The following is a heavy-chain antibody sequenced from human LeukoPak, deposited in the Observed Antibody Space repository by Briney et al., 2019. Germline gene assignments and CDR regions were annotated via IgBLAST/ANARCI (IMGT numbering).Heavy chain of an antibody. CDR1: GFTFSSYW. J-gene: IGHJ6*04. CDR2: INSDGSST. D-gene: IGHD1-26*01. V-gene: IGHV3-74*01. CDR3: ARDDWRIWEQPNGMDV. Sequence: GGSLRLSCAASGFTFSSYWMHWDRQAPGKGLVWVSRINSDGSSTSYADSVKGRFTISRDNAKNTLYLQMNSLRAEDTAVYYCARDDWRIWEQPNGMDVWGKGTTVTVSS.